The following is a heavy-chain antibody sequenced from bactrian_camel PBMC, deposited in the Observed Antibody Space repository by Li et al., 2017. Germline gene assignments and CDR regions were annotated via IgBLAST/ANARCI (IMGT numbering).Heavy chain of an antibody. V-gene: IGHV3S66*01. D-gene: IGHD6*01. CDR3: AAARSSLYCPIRAEAFSY. Sequence: VQLVESGGGSVQAGGSLRLSCRASGSIYGDACVGWLRQAPGKEREGVAAIYSTSSADSGTTYYSDSARGRFTISRDDAKTTVSLQMDSLKPEDTAMYYCAAARSSLYCPIRAEAFSYWGQGTQVTVS. CDR2: IYSTSSADSGTT. J-gene: IGHJ4*01. CDR1: GSIYGDAC.